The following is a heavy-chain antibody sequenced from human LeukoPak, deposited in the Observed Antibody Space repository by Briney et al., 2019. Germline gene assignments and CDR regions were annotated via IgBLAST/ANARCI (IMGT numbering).Heavy chain of an antibody. D-gene: IGHD6-13*01. CDR3: ARGRMQHLVPEYYFDY. CDR1: GGTFSSYA. J-gene: IGHJ4*02. CDR2: IIPIFGTA. Sequence: SVKVSCKASGGTFSSYAISWVRQAPGHGLEWMGRIIPIFGTANYAQKFQGRVTITTDESTSTAYMELSSLRSEDTAVYYCARGRMQHLVPEYYFDYWGQGTLVTVSS. V-gene: IGHV1-69*05.